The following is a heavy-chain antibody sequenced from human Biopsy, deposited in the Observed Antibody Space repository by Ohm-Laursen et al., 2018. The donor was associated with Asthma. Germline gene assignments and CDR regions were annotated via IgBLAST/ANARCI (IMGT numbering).Heavy chain of an antibody. D-gene: IGHD1-26*01. J-gene: IGHJ4*02. CDR1: GFTFDDYA. Sequence: SLRLSCSASGFTFDDYAMHWVRQAPGKGLERVSGISWNSGSIGYADSVKGRFTISRDNAKNSLYLQMNSLRAEDTALYYCAKGEWELLEANFDYWGQGTLVTVSS. CDR2: ISWNSGSI. V-gene: IGHV3-9*01. CDR3: AKGEWELLEANFDY.